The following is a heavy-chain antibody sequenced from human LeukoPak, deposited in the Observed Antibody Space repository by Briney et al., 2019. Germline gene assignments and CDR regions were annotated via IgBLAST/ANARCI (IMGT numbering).Heavy chain of an antibody. V-gene: IGHV4-59*12. J-gene: IGHJ4*02. CDR1: GGSINSYY. D-gene: IGHD1-26*01. Sequence: SETLSLTCAVSGGSINSYYWSWIRQPPGKGLEWIGYVSYSGSTNYNPSLKSRVTISVDTSKNQFSLKLSSVTAADTAVYYCARRGGYFMRYWGQGTLVTVSS. CDR3: ARRGGYFMRY. CDR2: VSYSGST.